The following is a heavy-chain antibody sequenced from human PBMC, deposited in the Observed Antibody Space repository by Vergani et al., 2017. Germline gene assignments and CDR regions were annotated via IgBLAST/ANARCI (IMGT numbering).Heavy chain of an antibody. CDR2: ISSSSSTI. Sequence: EVQLVESGGGLVQPGGSLRLSCAASGFTFSSYSMNWVRQAPGKGLEWVSYISSSSSTIYYADSVKGRFTISRDNAKNSLYLQMNSLRAEDTAVYYCARSIKMYSSSWYFDYWGQGTLVTVSS. CDR3: ARSIKMYSSSWYFDY. V-gene: IGHV3-48*01. J-gene: IGHJ4*02. CDR1: GFTFSSYS. D-gene: IGHD6-13*01.